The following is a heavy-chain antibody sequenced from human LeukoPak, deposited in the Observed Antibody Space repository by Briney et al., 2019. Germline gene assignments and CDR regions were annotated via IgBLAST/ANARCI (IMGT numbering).Heavy chain of an antibody. J-gene: IGHJ5*02. CDR2: IYYSGST. CDR1: GGSTSSYY. Sequence: SETLSLTCTVSGGSTSSYYWSWIRQPPGKGLEWIGYIYYSGSTNYNPSLKSRVTISVDTSKNQFSLKLSSVTAADTAVYYCARGGSSSGWFDPWGQGTLVTVSS. V-gene: IGHV4-59*01. D-gene: IGHD6-6*01. CDR3: ARGGSSSGWFDP.